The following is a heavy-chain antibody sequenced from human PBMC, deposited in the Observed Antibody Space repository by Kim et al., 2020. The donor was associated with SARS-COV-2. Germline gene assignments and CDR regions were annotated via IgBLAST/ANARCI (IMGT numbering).Heavy chain of an antibody. V-gene: IGHV4-59*01. CDR1: GGSISSYY. CDR2: IYYSGST. D-gene: IGHD3-22*01. Sequence: SETLSLTCTVSGGSISSYYWSWIRQPPGKGLEWIGYIYYSGSTNYNPSLKSRVTISVDTSKNQFSLKLSSVTAADTAVYYCARTSDYYDSSGYLYYYGMDVWGQGTTVTVSS. J-gene: IGHJ6*02. CDR3: ARTSDYYDSSGYLYYYGMDV.